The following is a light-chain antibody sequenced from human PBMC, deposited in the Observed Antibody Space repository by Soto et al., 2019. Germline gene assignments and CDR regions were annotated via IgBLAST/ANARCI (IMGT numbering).Light chain of an antibody. CDR1: QSVSRN. CDR2: GAS. CDR3: QQYNDWPRT. J-gene: IGKJ1*01. V-gene: IGKV3-15*01. Sequence: EIVMTQSPATLSVPPGERATLSCRASQSVSRNLAWYQQKPGQAPRLLIYGASTRATGIPARFSGSGSWTEFTLTISSLQSEDFAFYYCQQYNDWPRTFGHGTKVEV.